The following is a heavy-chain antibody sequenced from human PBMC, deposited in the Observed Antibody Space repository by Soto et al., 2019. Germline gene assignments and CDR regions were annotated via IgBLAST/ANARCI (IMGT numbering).Heavy chain of an antibody. D-gene: IGHD4-17*01. CDR1: GYTFTSYA. CDR3: ATKTDGDNVTNFQH. Sequence: QVQLVQSGAEVKKPGASVMVSCKASGYTFTSYAVQWVRQAPGQRLEWMGWINTDKGNTKYSQKFQGRVTITRDTSASTAYMELISLISADTAVYYCATKTDGDNVTNFQHWCPRTLVTV. J-gene: IGHJ1*01. V-gene: IGHV1-3*04. CDR2: INTDKGNT.